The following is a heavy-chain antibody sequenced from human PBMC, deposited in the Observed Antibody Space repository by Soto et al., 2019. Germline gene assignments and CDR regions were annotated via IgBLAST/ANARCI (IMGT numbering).Heavy chain of an antibody. CDR3: ARGTASIAARPYYYGMDV. CDR2: INHSGST. D-gene: IGHD6-6*01. V-gene: IGHV4-34*01. J-gene: IGHJ6*02. CDR1: GGSFSGYY. Sequence: SETLSLTCAVYGGSFSGYYWSWIRQPPGKGLEWIGEINHSGSTNYNPSLKSRVTISVDTSKNQFFLKLSSVTAADTAVYYCARGTASIAARPYYYGMDVWRQGTTVTVSS.